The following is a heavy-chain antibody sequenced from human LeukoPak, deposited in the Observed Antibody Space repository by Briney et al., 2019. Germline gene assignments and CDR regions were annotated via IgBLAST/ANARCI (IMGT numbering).Heavy chain of an antibody. CDR2: INTGGST. CDR1: GFTVSSNY. CDR3: ASRDKGFYYGMNG. J-gene: IGHJ6*02. D-gene: IGHD5-24*01. V-gene: IGHV3-66*01. Sequence: GGSLRLSCAASGFTVSSNYMSWVRHTPGKGLEWVSLINTGGSTDYADSVKGRFTISRDNSENTLYLQINSLRAEDTAVYYCASRDKGFYYGMNGWGQGTTVTVSS.